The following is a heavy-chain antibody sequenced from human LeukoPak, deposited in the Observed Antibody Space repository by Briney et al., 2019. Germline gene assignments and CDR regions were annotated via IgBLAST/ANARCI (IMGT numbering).Heavy chain of an antibody. CDR1: GASISSHY. J-gene: IGHJ4*02. Sequence: SETLSLTCTVSGASISSHYWSWIRQPPGKGLEWIGYISYSGSTYYNPSLKSRVTISVDTSKNQFSLKLSSVTAADTAVYYCARGVYYDSSGLDYWGQGTLVTVSS. D-gene: IGHD3-22*01. V-gene: IGHV4-59*08. CDR2: ISYSGST. CDR3: ARGVYYDSSGLDY.